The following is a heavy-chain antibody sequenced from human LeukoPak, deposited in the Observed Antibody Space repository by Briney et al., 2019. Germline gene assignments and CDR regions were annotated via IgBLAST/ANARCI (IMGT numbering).Heavy chain of an antibody. J-gene: IGHJ3*02. CDR2: ISSGSSYT. CDR3: AKGNQRAYDAFDI. CDR1: GFIFSDYY. D-gene: IGHD1-14*01. Sequence: GGSPRLSCAASGFIFSDYYMTWIRQAPGKGLEWVSYISSGSSYTNYADSVKGRFTISRDNAKNSLYLQMNSLRAEDTAVYYCAKGNQRAYDAFDIWGQGTMVTVSS. V-gene: IGHV3-11*05.